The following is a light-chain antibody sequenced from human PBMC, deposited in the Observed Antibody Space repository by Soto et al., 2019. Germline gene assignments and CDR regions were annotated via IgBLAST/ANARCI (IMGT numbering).Light chain of an antibody. CDR1: QHVSRN. CDR3: QQYTNWSYT. V-gene: IGKV3-15*01. CDR2: RAS. Sequence: EIVMTQSPATLSVSPGGSATLSCRASQHVSRNFAWYRQKPGQAPTLLIYRASTRATGIPARFSGSGSGTEFTLSISSLQSESFAVYCCQQYTNWSYTFGPLTKLEI. J-gene: IGKJ2*01.